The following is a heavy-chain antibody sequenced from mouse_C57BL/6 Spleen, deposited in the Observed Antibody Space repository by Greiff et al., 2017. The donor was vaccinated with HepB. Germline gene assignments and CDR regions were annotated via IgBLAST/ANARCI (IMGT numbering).Heavy chain of an antibody. CDR1: GYTFTSYW. D-gene: IGHD4-1*01. CDR3: ASPFWDNYAMDY. J-gene: IGHJ4*01. Sequence: QVQLQQPGAELVKPGASVKLSCKASGYTFTSYWMHWVKQRPGQGLEWIGMIHPNSGSTNYNEKFKSKATLTVDKSSSTAYMQLSSLTSECSAVYYCASPFWDNYAMDYWGQGTSVTVSS. CDR2: IHPNSGST. V-gene: IGHV1-64*01.